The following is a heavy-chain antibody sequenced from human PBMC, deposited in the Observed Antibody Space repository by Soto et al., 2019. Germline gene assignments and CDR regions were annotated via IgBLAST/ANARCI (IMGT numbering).Heavy chain of an antibody. Sequence: EVQLLESGGGLVQPGGSLRLSCAASGFTFSSYAMSWVRQALGKGLEWVSAISGSGGSTYYADSVKGRFTISRDNSKNTLYLQMNSLRAEDTAVYYCAKDEQLELSFDYWGQGTLVTVSS. J-gene: IGHJ4*02. V-gene: IGHV3-23*01. CDR2: ISGSGGST. CDR1: GFTFSSYA. CDR3: AKDEQLELSFDY. D-gene: IGHD6-6*01.